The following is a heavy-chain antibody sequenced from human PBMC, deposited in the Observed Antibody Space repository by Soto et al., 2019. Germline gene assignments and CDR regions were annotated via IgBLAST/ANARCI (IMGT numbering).Heavy chain of an antibody. CDR2: IDWDDDK. CDR3: ARIYYYHDGNYYFDY. CDR1: GFSLSTSGMC. V-gene: IGHV2-70*01. J-gene: IGHJ4*02. Sequence: ESGPTLVNPTQTLTLTCTFSGFSLSTSGMCVSWIRQPPGKALEWLALIDWDDDKYYSTSLKTRLTISKDTSKNQVVLTMTNMDPVDTATYYCARIYYYHDGNYYFDYWGQGTLVTVSS. D-gene: IGHD3-10*01.